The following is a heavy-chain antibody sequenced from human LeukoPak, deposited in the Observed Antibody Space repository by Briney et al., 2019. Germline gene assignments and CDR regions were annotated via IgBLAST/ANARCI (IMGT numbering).Heavy chain of an antibody. J-gene: IGHJ4*02. CDR3: ARPPPYNAGSYPNY. CDR2: IYPGDSDT. D-gene: IGHD1-26*01. Sequence: TGESLKISCKTSGYSFPEYWIAWVRQVPGKGLEWMGIIYPGDSDTRYSPSFQGQVTISADTFTSTAFLQWSSLKASDTAMYYCARPPPYNAGSYPNYWGQGTLVTVS. CDR1: GYSFPEYW. V-gene: IGHV5-51*01.